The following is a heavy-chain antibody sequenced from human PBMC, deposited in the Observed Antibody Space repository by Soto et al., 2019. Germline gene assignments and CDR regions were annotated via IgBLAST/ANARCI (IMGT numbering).Heavy chain of an antibody. J-gene: IGHJ4*02. V-gene: IGHV4-31*03. D-gene: IGHD4-17*01. CDR1: GGSISSGGYY. Sequence: QVQLQESGPGLVKPSQTLSLTCTVSGGSISSGGYYWSWIRQHPGKGLEWIGYIYYSGSTYYNPSLKRRVTISVDTCKNQFSLKLRSVTAADTAVYYCARIGSVTTGYFDYWGQGTLVTVSS. CDR2: IYYSGST. CDR3: ARIGSVTTGYFDY.